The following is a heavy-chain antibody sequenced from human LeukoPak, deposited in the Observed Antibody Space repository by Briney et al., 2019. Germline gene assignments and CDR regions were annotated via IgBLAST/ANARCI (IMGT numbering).Heavy chain of an antibody. CDR2: INQDGSEK. CDR3: ARDASGSYYDY. Sequence: GGSLRLACQASGFTFSTNWMTWVCQAPGEGLEWVANINQDGSEKYYVDSVKGRFTISRDNAKNSLYLQMDSLRAEDTATYYCARDASGSYYDYWGQGTLVTVSS. D-gene: IGHD1-26*01. J-gene: IGHJ4*02. CDR1: GFTFSTNW. V-gene: IGHV3-7*01.